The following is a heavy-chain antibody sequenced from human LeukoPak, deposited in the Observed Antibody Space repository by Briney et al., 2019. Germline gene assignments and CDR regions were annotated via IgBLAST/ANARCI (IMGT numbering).Heavy chain of an antibody. J-gene: IGHJ4*02. Sequence: GASVKVSCKASGYTFTGYYMHWVRQAPGQGLEWMGWINPNSGGTNYAQKFQGRVTMTRDTSISTAYMELSRLRPDDTAVYYCARVDYYGSGSFDYWGQGTLVTVSS. V-gene: IGHV1-2*02. D-gene: IGHD3-10*01. CDR1: GYTFTGYY. CDR2: INPNSGGT. CDR3: ARVDYYGSGSFDY.